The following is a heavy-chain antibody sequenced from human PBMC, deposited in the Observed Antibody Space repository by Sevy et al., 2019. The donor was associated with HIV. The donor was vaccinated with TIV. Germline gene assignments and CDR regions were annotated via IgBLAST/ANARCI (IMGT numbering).Heavy chain of an antibody. D-gene: IGHD5-12*01. V-gene: IGHV3-7*01. CDR2: IKQDEIEK. CDR1: GFTFTNYW. J-gene: IGHJ4*02. Sequence: GGSLRLSCVASGFTFTNYWISWVRQTPGKGLEWVATIKQDEIEKYYLDSVKGRFAMSRDNGTKSVSLQMNGLSAEDTALYYCAREVGGYNWRPYYFDYWGQGTLVTVSS. CDR3: AREVGGYNWRPYYFDY.